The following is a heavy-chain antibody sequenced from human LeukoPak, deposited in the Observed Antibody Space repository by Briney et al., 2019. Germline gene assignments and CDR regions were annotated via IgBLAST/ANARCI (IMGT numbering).Heavy chain of an antibody. CDR2: ISYTGTT. CDR3: ARDPDFWTGYYYFDY. Sequence: PSETLSLTCTVSGGSISSTNYLWGWIRQPPGKGLEWIGSISYTGTTYYNPSLKSRVTISVDTSKNQLSLKVSSVTAADTAVIYCARDPDFWTGYYYFDYWGQGTLVTVSS. D-gene: IGHD3/OR15-3a*01. CDR1: GGSISSTNYL. V-gene: IGHV4-39*07. J-gene: IGHJ4*02.